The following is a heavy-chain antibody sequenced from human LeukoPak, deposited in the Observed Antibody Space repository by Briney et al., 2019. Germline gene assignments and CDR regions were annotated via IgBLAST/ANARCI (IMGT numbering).Heavy chain of an antibody. CDR3: ARQDGYGLYYFDY. J-gene: IGHJ4*02. Sequence: GESLKISCKGSGYSFTGYWIGWVRQMPGKGLEWMGIIYPGDSDTRYSPSFQGQVTISVDKSINTAYLQWISLKASDTAMYYCARQDGYGLYYFDYWGQGTLVTVSS. D-gene: IGHD5-24*01. CDR1: GYSFTGYW. CDR2: IYPGDSDT. V-gene: IGHV5-51*01.